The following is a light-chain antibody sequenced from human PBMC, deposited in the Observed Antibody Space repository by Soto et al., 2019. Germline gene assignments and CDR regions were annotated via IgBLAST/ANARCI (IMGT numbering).Light chain of an antibody. CDR1: QSVSSSY. CDR2: GAS. Sequence: ETVLTQSQDTLSLSPGERATLSCIASQSVSSSYLAWFQQKPGQTPRLLISGASSRATGIPDRFSGSGSGTDFTLTIDGLEPEDFVVYYCRQYGYSPIPFGQGTRLEIK. V-gene: IGKV3-20*01. J-gene: IGKJ5*01. CDR3: RQYGYSPIP.